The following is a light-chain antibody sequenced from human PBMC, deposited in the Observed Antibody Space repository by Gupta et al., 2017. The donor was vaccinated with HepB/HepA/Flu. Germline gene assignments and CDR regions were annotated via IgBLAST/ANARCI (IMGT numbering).Light chain of an antibody. CDR3: QVWDTTTNLVV. V-gene: IGLV3-21*04. J-gene: IGLJ2*01. CDR1: NIGSKT. Sequence: SYVLTQPLSVSVPPRRTDRITCGGNNIGSKTVHWYQQKPGQAPVVVTYYDRDRPSGIPERFSGFNSGNTATLTINKVEAGDEADYYCQVWDTTTNLVVFGGGTKLTVL. CDR2: YDR.